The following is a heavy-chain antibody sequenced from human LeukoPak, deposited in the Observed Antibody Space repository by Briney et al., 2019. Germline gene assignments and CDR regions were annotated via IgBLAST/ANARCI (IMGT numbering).Heavy chain of an antibody. Sequence: GGSLRLSCAASGFTFRDHYMTWIRQSPGKGLEWVSSISSRGTTIYYADSVKGRFTVSRDNAHNSLYLQMTSLRAEDTAVYYCAKGGVLLWFGEFRTHFDYWGQGTLVTVSS. J-gene: IGHJ4*02. D-gene: IGHD3-10*01. CDR3: AKGGVLLWFGEFRTHFDY. CDR1: GFTFRDHY. CDR2: ISSRGTTI. V-gene: IGHV3-11*01.